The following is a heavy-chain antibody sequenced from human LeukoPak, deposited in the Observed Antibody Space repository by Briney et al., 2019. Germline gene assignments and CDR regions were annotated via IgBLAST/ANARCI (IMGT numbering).Heavy chain of an antibody. D-gene: IGHD1-26*01. Sequence: GGSLRLSCAASGLTVSTFWMHWVRQAPGEGLVWVSRINTDGSVTNYADSVEGRFTISRDNAKNMLYLQMNDPRAEDTAVYYCVTDRYSDSAFGDWGQGTLVTVSS. CDR2: INTDGSVT. CDR1: GLTVSTFW. J-gene: IGHJ4*02. CDR3: VTDRYSDSAFGD. V-gene: IGHV3-74*01.